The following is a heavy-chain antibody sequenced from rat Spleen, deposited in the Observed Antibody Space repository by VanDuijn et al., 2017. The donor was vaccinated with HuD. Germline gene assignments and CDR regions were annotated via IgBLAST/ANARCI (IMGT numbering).Heavy chain of an antibody. Sequence: EVQLVESGGGLVQPGRSMKLSCAASGFTFSNYDMAWVRQAPTKGLEWVASISSDGTSTYCRDSVKGRFTISRDNAKSTLYLQMDSLRSEDTATYYCTTGYYGYWFTYWGQGTLVTVSS. CDR1: GFTFSNYD. CDR2: ISSDGTST. J-gene: IGHJ3*01. D-gene: IGHD1-7*01. V-gene: IGHV5-25*01. CDR3: TTGYYGYWFTY.